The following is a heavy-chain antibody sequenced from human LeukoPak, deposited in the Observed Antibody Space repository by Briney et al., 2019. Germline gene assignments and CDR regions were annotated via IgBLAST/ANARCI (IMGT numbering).Heavy chain of an antibody. CDR2: IYYSGST. Sequence: SQTLSLTCTVSGGSISSGGYYWSWIRQHPGKGLEWIGYIYYSGSTYYNPSLKSRVTISVDTSKNQFSLKLSSVTAADTAVYYCTRAHLGWFDPWGQGTLVTVSS. D-gene: IGHD7-27*01. CDR1: GGSISSGGYY. V-gene: IGHV4-31*03. CDR3: TRAHLGWFDP. J-gene: IGHJ5*02.